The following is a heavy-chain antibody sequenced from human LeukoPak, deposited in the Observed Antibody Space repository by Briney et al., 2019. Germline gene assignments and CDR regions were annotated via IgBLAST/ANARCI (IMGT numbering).Heavy chain of an antibody. J-gene: IGHJ3*02. CDR1: GFTFSSYA. V-gene: IGHV3-30*14. D-gene: IGHD6-13*01. CDR2: ISYDGSNK. Sequence: GSLRLSCAASGFTFSSYAMHWVRQAPGKGLEWVAAISYDGSNKYYADSVKGRFTISRDNSKNTLYLQMNSLRAEDTAVYYCASGQQLAYDAFDIWGQGTMVTVSS. CDR3: ASGQQLAYDAFDI.